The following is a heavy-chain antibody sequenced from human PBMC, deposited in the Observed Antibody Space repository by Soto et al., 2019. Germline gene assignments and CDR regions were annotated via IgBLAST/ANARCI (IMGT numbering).Heavy chain of an antibody. Sequence: SETLSLTCIVSGDSISNKYWNWIRQPPGKGLEWIGYISYSGNTNYSPSFKSRVAISLDTSKNLISLTMGSMTAADTAVYYCAKDAYRGNYYHYPMDVWGRGNTVTVSS. CDR2: ISYSGNT. J-gene: IGHJ6*02. CDR1: GDSISNKY. D-gene: IGHD2-15*01. CDR3: AKDAYRGNYYHYPMDV. V-gene: IGHV4-59*01.